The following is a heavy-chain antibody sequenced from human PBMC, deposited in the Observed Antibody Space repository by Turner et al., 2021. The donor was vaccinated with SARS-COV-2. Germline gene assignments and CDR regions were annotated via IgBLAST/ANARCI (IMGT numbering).Heavy chain of an antibody. V-gene: IGHV3-30*18. CDR3: AKQQGLYSNPMYYFDY. D-gene: IGHD4-4*01. CDR1: GFTFSSYG. J-gene: IGHJ4*02. CDR2: TSYDGSNK. Sequence: QGRLVESGGGVVQSGRGVRLSWAAYGFTFSSYGMHWVRQAPGKGLECGAVTSYDGSNKHYSDSVMGRFSISRDNSKNTLFLQMNSLRAGDTAVYYCAKQQGLYSNPMYYFDYWGQVTLVTVSS.